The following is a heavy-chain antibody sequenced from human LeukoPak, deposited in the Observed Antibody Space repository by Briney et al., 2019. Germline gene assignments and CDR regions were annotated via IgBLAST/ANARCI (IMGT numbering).Heavy chain of an antibody. V-gene: IGHV7-4-1*02. J-gene: IGHJ5*02. Sequence: GASVKVSCKASGYTFTSYAMNWVRQAPGQGLEWMGWINTNTGNPTYAQGFTGRFVFSLDTSVSTAYLQISSLKAEDTAVYYCARDPPYEIGELHNWFDPWGQGTLVTVSS. CDR3: ARDPPYEIGELHNWFDP. D-gene: IGHD3-10*01. CDR1: GYTFTSYA. CDR2: INTNTGNP.